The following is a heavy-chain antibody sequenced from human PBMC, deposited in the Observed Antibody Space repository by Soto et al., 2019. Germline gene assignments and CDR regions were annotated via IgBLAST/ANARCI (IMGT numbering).Heavy chain of an antibody. D-gene: IGHD2-15*01. CDR3: ARKPPSLYCSGGSCYRPVDY. Sequence: ASVKVSCKASGYTFTSYDINWVRQATGQGLEWMGWMNPNSGNTGYAQKFQGRVTMTRNTSISTAYMELSSLRSEDTAVYYCARKPPSLYCSGGSCYRPVDYWGQGTLVTVSS. CDR1: GYTFTSYD. V-gene: IGHV1-8*01. CDR2: MNPNSGNT. J-gene: IGHJ4*02.